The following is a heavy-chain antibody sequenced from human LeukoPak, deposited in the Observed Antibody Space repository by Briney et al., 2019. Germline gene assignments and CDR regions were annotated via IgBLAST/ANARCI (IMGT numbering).Heavy chain of an antibody. Sequence: GASVTVSCTASGGTFSSYAISWVRQAPGQGLEWMGGIIPIFGTANYAQKFQGRVTITADESTSTAYMELSSLRSEDTAVYYCASLDILTGRNFDYWGQGTLVTVSS. CDR1: GGTFSSYA. CDR3: ASLDILTGRNFDY. J-gene: IGHJ4*02. D-gene: IGHD3-9*01. CDR2: IIPIFGTA. V-gene: IGHV1-69*13.